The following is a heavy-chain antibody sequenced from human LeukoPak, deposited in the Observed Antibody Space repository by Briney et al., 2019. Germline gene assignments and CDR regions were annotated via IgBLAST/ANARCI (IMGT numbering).Heavy chain of an antibody. V-gene: IGHV3-11*06. J-gene: IGHJ6*04. D-gene: IGHD2-2*01. Sequence: VGALRLSCAASGVSFSDYYMSCIRPAPREGLGRVSYISSSRSYTNYTDSLKGRFTISRDNAKNSLYLKMNSMRAEDTAVYYCARVREYCSSTSCYGRTDGMVVWGKGTTVTVSS. CDR3: ARVREYCSSTSCYGRTDGMVV. CDR2: ISSSRSYT. CDR1: GVSFSDYY.